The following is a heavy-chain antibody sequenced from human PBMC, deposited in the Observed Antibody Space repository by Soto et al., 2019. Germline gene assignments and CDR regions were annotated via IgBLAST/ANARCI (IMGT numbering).Heavy chain of an antibody. Sequence: GGSLRLSCAASGFTFSNAWMSWVRQAPGKGLEWVGRIKSKTDGGTTDYAAPVKGRFTISRDDSKNTLYLQMNSLKTEDTAVYYCTTDPASVSVVTPDYWGQGTLVTVSS. D-gene: IGHD3-22*01. V-gene: IGHV3-15*01. J-gene: IGHJ4*02. CDR2: IKSKTDGGTT. CDR1: GFTFSNAW. CDR3: TTDPASVSVVTPDY.